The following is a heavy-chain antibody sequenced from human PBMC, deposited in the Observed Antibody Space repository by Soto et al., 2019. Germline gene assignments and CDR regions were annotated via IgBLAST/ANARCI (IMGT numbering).Heavy chain of an antibody. Sequence: QLQLQESGSGLVKPSETLSLTCAVSGGSISSAGYSWTWLRQPPGKGLEWLGYIFHTGSTSYNPSLTSPVTLSIDRSKNQFSLKLTSAAAADTAVYYCAGGRDWFAPWGQGGLVTVSP. V-gene: IGHV4-30-2*01. CDR3: AGGRDWFAP. J-gene: IGHJ5*02. CDR2: IFHTGST. D-gene: IGHD1-26*01. CDR1: GGSISSAGYS.